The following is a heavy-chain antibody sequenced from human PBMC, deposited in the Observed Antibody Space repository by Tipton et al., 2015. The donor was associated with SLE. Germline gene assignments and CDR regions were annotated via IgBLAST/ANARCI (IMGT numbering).Heavy chain of an antibody. Sequence: RSLRLSCAASGFTFDDYAMHWVRQAPGKGLEWVSGISWNSGSIGYADSVKGRFTISRDYSKNTLYLQMNSLRAEDTALYYCARDVTFLDIVVVGYYNYYGLDVWGQGTTVTVSS. J-gene: IGHJ6*02. CDR2: ISWNSGSI. CDR3: ARDVTFLDIVVVGYYNYYGLDV. V-gene: IGHV3-9*01. D-gene: IGHD2-2*03. CDR1: GFTFDDYA.